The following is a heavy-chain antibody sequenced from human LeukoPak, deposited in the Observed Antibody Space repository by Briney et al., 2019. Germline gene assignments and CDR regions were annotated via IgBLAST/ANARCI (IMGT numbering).Heavy chain of an antibody. CDR1: GFTLRKLW. J-gene: IGHJ4*02. CDR2: INQDGREK. D-gene: IGHD6-19*01. CDR3: ARDGSAWAFDY. Sequence: GRSLCLSHALSGFTLRKLWLSSGAEAPGRGVGGVASINQDGREKYYVDSGKGRFTISRYNAKHSLYLQMNSLRSQDLTLFFFARDGSAWAFDYWGQGSRVTVAS. V-gene: IGHV3-7*01.